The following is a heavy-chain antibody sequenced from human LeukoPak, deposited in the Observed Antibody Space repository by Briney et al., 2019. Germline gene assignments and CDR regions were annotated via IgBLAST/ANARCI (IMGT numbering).Heavy chain of an antibody. V-gene: IGHV3-7*04. Sequence: GGSLRLSCAASGFTFSNYWMSWVRQAPGKGLEWVANMKQDGSGKYYVDPVKGRFTISRDNAKNSLYLQMNSLRAEDTAVYYCARSLAAGFDIWGQGTMVTASS. J-gene: IGHJ3*02. CDR2: MKQDGSGK. CDR1: GFTFSNYW. CDR3: ARSLAAGFDI. D-gene: IGHD6-19*01.